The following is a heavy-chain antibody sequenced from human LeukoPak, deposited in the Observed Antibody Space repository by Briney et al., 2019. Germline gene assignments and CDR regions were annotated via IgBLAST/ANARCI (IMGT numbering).Heavy chain of an antibody. J-gene: IGHJ6*02. Sequence: GRALRLSCAASGFTFSSYGMHWVRQAPGKGLEWVAVIWYDGSKKYYADSVKGRFTISRDNAKNSLYLQMNSLRAEDTAVYYCARVLSAAMWGGMDVWGQGTTVTVSS. V-gene: IGHV3-33*01. CDR3: ARVLSAAMWGGMDV. D-gene: IGHD2-2*01. CDR2: IWYDGSKK. CDR1: GFTFSSYG.